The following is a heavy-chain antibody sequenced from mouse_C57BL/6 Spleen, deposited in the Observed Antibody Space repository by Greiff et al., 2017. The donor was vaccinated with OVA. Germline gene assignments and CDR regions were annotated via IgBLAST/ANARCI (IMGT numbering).Heavy chain of an antibody. CDR2: IDPSDSET. J-gene: IGHJ2*01. CDR1: GYTFTSYW. V-gene: IGHV1-52*01. D-gene: IGHD1-1*01. Sequence: QVQLQQPGAELVRPGSSVKLSCKASGYTFTSYWMHWVKQRPIQGLEWIGNIDPSDSETHYNQKFKDKATLTVDKSSSTAYMQLSSLTSEDSAVYYCASGYYGSSFDYWGQGTTLTVSS. CDR3: ASGYYGSSFDY.